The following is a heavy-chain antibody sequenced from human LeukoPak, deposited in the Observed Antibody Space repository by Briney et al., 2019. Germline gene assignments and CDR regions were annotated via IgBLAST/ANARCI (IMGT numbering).Heavy chain of an antibody. D-gene: IGHD1-26*01. CDR1: GFTFSSYS. CDR3: ASNIVGATGVSY. J-gene: IGHJ4*02. V-gene: IGHV3-21*01. CDR2: ISSSSSYI. Sequence: PGGSLRLSCAASGFTFSSYSMNWVRQAPGKGLEWVSSISSSSSYIYYADSVKGRFTISRDNSKNTLYLQMGSLRPEDMAVYYCASNIVGATGVSYWGQGTLVTVSS.